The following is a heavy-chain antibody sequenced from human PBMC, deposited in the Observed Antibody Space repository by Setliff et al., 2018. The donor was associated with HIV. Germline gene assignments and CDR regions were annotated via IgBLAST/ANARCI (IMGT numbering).Heavy chain of an antibody. CDR2: IYYTGNT. V-gene: IGHV4-39*01. J-gene: IGHJ5*02. D-gene: IGHD2-15*01. CDR1: GGIISSDSFF. CDR3: ARHEGYLYDGSRYFGRFDP. Sequence: PSETLSLTCTVSGGIISSDSFFWSWIRQPAGKGLEWIGSIYYTGNTYSNSSLKSRVSMSVDTSKKQISLRLHSVTAADTAVYYCARHEGYLYDGSRYFGRFDPWGQGTLVTVSS.